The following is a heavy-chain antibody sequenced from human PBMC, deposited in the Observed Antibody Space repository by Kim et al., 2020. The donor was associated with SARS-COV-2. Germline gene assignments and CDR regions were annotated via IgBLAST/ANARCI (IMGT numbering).Heavy chain of an antibody. V-gene: IGHV3-30*18. CDR1: GFTFSSYG. D-gene: IGHD3-22*01. CDR3: AKSVDYYDSSGLFDY. Sequence: GGSLRLSCAASGFTFSSYGMHWVRQAPGKGLEWVAVISYDGSNKYYADSVKGRFTISRDNSKNTLYLQMNSLRAEDTAVYYCAKSVDYYDSSGLFDYWGQGTLVTVSS. CDR2: ISYDGSNK. J-gene: IGHJ4*02.